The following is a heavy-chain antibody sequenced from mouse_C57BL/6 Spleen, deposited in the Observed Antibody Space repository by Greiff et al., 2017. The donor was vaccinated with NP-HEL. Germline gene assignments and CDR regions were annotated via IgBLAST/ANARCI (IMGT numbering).Heavy chain of an antibody. Sequence: VQLQQSGAELVKPGASVKLSCKASGYTFTSYWMQWVKQRPGQGLEWIGEIDPSDSYTNYNQKFKGKATLTVDTSSSTAYMQLSSLTSEDSAVYYCARRNLLYYFDYWGQGTTLTVSS. CDR2: IDPSDSYT. J-gene: IGHJ2*01. CDR3: ARRNLLYYFDY. V-gene: IGHV1-50*01. D-gene: IGHD6-1*01. CDR1: GYTFTSYW.